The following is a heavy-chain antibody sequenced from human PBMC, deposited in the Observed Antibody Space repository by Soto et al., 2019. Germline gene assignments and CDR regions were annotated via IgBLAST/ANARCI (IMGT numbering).Heavy chain of an antibody. CDR3: ARVVLTITRGAFDS. CDR1: GGSISSSHW. CDR2: ISHSGTS. Sequence: QVQLQESGPGLVKPSGTLSLTCAVSGGSISSSHWWTWVRQSPGKGLEYIGEISHSGTSNSNPSLKSRVTLSVDKSKNHFSLTLTSVNAADKAVYYWARVVLTITRGAFDSWGQGNLVIVSS. D-gene: IGHD3-9*01. J-gene: IGHJ3*01. V-gene: IGHV4-4*02.